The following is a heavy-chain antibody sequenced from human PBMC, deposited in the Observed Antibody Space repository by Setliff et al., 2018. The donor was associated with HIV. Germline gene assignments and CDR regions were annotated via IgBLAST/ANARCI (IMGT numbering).Heavy chain of an antibody. CDR3: ARDHDSSAYTYFDY. Sequence: ASVKVSCKASGGSFNTYGIHWVRQAPGQGLEWMGGIIPIASVPNYSQKFQDRLTITADESTTTVYMDMSSLRSEDTAQYYCARDHDSSAYTYFDYWGQGTLVTVSS. D-gene: IGHD3-22*01. CDR1: GGSFNTYG. CDR2: IIPIASVP. J-gene: IGHJ4*02. V-gene: IGHV1-69*10.